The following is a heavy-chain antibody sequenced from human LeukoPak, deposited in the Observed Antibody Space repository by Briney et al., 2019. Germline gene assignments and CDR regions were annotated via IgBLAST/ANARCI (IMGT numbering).Heavy chain of an antibody. J-gene: IGHJ3*02. D-gene: IGHD3-22*01. CDR2: IYYSGST. V-gene: IGHV4-59*12. CDR3: ARDLGGYYYDSSAHGAFDI. Sequence: SETLSLTCTVSGGSISGYYWTWIRQPPGKGLEWIGFIYYSGSTNYNPSLKSRVTMSVDTSKNQFSLKLSSVTAADTAVYYCARDLGGYYYDSSAHGAFDIWGQGTMVTVSS. CDR1: GGSISGYY.